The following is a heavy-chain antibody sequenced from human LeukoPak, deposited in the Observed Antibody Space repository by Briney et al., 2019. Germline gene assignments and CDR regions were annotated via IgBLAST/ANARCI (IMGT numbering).Heavy chain of an antibody. CDR1: GFTFNGYS. D-gene: IGHD2/OR15-2a*01. J-gene: IGHJ4*02. CDR2: IRHDSSDI. CDR3: VSFYETY. Sequence: YPGGSLRLSCAASGFTFNGYSMNWVRQAPGKGLEWISFIRHDSSDIYYADSVKGRFTISKDNAKNTVYLQMNSLRAEDTAVYYCVSFYETYWGRGTLVTVSS. V-gene: IGHV3-21*05.